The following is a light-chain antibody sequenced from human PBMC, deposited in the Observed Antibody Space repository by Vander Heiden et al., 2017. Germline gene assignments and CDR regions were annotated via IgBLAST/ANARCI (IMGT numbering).Light chain of an antibody. V-gene: IGLV2-8*01. CDR1: SSDVGFYNY. Sequence: QSALTQPPSASGPPGQSVSIPCIGTSSDVGFYNYVSWYQQHHGKAPKLLIYEVSKRPSGVPNRVSGSKSGNTASLTVSGLQAEDEADYYCSSYAGSNRGVFGGGTKLTVL. CDR2: EVS. CDR3: SSYAGSNRGV. J-gene: IGLJ3*02.